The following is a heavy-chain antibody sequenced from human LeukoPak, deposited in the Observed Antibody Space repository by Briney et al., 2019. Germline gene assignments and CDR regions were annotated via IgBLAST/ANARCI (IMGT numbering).Heavy chain of an antibody. J-gene: IGHJ4*02. CDR1: GFTFSSYG. CDR3: AKDAFPNQWRVYYFDY. D-gene: IGHD6-19*01. CDR2: ISIDGTNK. Sequence: GRSLRLSCAASGFTFSSYGMHWVRQAPGKGLEWVALISIDGTNKYYADSAKGRFTISRDNSKNTLFLQMSSLRVEGTAVYYCAKDAFPNQWRVYYFDYWGQGTLVTVSS. V-gene: IGHV3-30*18.